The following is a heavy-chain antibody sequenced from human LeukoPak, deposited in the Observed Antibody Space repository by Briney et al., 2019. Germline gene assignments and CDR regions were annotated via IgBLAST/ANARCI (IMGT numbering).Heavy chain of an antibody. CDR2: ISSSSSTI. V-gene: IGHV3-48*01. Sequence: GGSLRLSCVASGFTFSSYEMNWVRQAPGKGLEWVSYISSSSSTIYYADSVKGRFTISRDNAKNSLYLQMNSLRAEGTAVYYCARGLKGYGSGSYYIGHSLDYWGQGTLVTVSS. CDR3: ARGLKGYGSGSYYIGHSLDY. D-gene: IGHD3-10*01. J-gene: IGHJ4*02. CDR1: GFTFSSYE.